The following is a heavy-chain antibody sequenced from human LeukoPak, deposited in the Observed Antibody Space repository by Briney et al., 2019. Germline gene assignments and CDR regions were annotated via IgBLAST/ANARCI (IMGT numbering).Heavy chain of an antibody. CDR1: GGTFSSYA. Sequence: GASVKVSXKASGGTFSSYAISWVRQAPGQGLEWIGRIIPIFGTANYAQKFQGRVTITTDESTSTAYMELSSLRSEDTAVYYCARTNPVPLPAGLHLPGWDWGQGTLVTVSS. D-gene: IGHD2-2*01. CDR2: IIPIFGTA. V-gene: IGHV1-69*05. J-gene: IGHJ4*02. CDR3: ARTNPVPLPAGLHLPGWD.